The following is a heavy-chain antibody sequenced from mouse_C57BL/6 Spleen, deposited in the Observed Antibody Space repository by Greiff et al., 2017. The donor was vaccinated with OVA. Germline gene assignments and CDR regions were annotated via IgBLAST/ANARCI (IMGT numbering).Heavy chain of an antibody. Sequence: QVQLQQPGAELVKPGASVKLSCKASGYTFTSYWMQWVKQRPGQGLEWIGEIDPSDSYTNYNQKFKGKATLTVDTSSSTAYMQLSSLTSEDSAVYYCARAVHYYGSFYAMDYWGQGTSVTVSS. V-gene: IGHV1-50*01. CDR2: IDPSDSYT. J-gene: IGHJ4*01. CDR3: ARAVHYYGSFYAMDY. D-gene: IGHD1-1*01. CDR1: GYTFTSYW.